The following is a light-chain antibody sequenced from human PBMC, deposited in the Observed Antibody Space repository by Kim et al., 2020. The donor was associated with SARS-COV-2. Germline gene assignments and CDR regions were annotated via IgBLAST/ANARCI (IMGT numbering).Light chain of an antibody. Sequence: SSELTQGPAVSVALGQTVRITCQGDSLRNYYASWYQQKPGQAPVLVIYGRNNRPSGIPDRFSGSTSGNTASLTITGAQAEDEADYYCNSRDSSGNVVFGGGTKLTVL. V-gene: IGLV3-19*01. CDR1: SLRNYY. CDR3: NSRDSSGNVV. J-gene: IGLJ2*01. CDR2: GRN.